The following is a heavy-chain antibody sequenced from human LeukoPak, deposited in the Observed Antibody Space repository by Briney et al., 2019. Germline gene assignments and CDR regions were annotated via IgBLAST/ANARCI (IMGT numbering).Heavy chain of an antibody. D-gene: IGHD4-11*01. CDR3: ARGPTYSNYGVRYYYYMDV. CDR2: ISSNGGSA. J-gene: IGHJ6*03. V-gene: IGHV3-64*01. Sequence: PGGSLRLSCAASGFTFSSYAMHWVRQAPGKGLEYVSAISSNGGSAYYANSVKGRFTTSRDNSKNTLYLQMGSLRAEDMAVYYCARGPTYSNYGVRYYYYMDVWGKGTTVTVSS. CDR1: GFTFSSYA.